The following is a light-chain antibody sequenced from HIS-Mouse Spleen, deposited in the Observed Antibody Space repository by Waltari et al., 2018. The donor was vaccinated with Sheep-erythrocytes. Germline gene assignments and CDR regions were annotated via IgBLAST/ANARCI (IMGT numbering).Light chain of an antibody. CDR2: DAS. V-gene: IGKV3-11*01. CDR3: QQRSNWPT. CDR1: QIVSSY. J-gene: IGKJ1*01. Sequence: EIVLTQSPATLSFSPGERATLSCRASQIVSSYLAWYQQKPGQAPRLLIYDASNRATGIPARFSGSGSGTDFTLTISSLEPEDFAVYYCQQRSNWPTFGQGTKVEIK.